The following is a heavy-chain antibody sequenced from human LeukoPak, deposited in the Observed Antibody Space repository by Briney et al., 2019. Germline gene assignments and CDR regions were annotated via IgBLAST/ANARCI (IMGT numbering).Heavy chain of an antibody. CDR1: GGTFSSYA. V-gene: IGHV1-69*13. Sequence: ASVKVSCKASGGTFSSYAISWVRQAPGQGLEWMGGIIPIFGTASYAQKFQGRVTITADESTSTAYMELSSLRSEDTAVYYCASTFLTGYSHYYYYYMDVWGKGTTVTIPS. CDR3: ASTFLTGYSHYYYYYMDV. CDR2: IIPIFGTA. J-gene: IGHJ6*03. D-gene: IGHD3-9*01.